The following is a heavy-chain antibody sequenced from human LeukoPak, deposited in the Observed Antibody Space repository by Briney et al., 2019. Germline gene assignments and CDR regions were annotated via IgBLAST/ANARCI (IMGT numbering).Heavy chain of an antibody. D-gene: IGHD4-11*01. CDR3: ARGERDDYSKNFDY. V-gene: IGHV1-8*03. Sequence: ASVKVSCKASGYTFTSYDINWVRQATGQGLEWMGWMNPNSGNTGDAHKFQGRVTITRNTSISTAYMELSSLRSEDTAVYYCARGERDDYSKNFDYWGQGTLVTVSS. J-gene: IGHJ4*02. CDR1: GYTFTSYD. CDR2: MNPNSGNT.